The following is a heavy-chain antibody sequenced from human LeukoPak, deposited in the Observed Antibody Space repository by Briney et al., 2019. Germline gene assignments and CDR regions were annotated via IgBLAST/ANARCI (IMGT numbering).Heavy chain of an antibody. CDR2: IYHSGST. D-gene: IGHD3-3*01. V-gene: IGHV4-38-2*02. CDR3: ARGRWRRHSYYYYMDV. CDR1: GYSISSGYY. J-gene: IGHJ6*03. Sequence: SETLSLTCTVSGYSISSGYYWGWIRQPPGKGLEWIGSIYHSGSTYYNPSLKSRVTISVDTSKNQFSLKLNSVTAADTAVYYCARGRWRRHSYYYYMDVWGKGTTVTVSS.